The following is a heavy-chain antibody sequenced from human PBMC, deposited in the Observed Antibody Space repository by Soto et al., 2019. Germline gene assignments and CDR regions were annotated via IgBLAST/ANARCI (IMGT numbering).Heavy chain of an antibody. CDR3: ARDGTSIAARHPEYFQH. CDR2: ISYDGSNK. CDR1: GFTFSSYA. V-gene: IGHV3-30-3*01. Sequence: QVQLVESGGGVVQPGRSLRLSCAASGFTFSSYAMHWVRQAPGKGLEWVAVISYDGSNKYYADSMKGRFTISRDNSKNTLYLQMNSLRAEDTAVYYCARDGTSIAARHPEYFQHWGQGTLVTVSS. J-gene: IGHJ1*01. D-gene: IGHD6-6*01.